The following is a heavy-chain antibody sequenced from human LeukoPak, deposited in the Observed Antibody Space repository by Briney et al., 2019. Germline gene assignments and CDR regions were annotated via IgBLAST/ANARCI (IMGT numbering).Heavy chain of an antibody. CDR3: AGQKLGYCSGGSCPLLGY. CDR2: NIPIFGTA. Sequence: SVKVSCKASGGTFSSYAISWVRQAPGQGLEWMGRNIPIFGTANYAQKFQGRVTITTDESTSTAYMELSSLRSEDTAVYYCAGQKLGYCSGGSCPLLGYWGQGTLVTVSS. CDR1: GGTFSSYA. J-gene: IGHJ4*02. V-gene: IGHV1-69*05. D-gene: IGHD2-15*01.